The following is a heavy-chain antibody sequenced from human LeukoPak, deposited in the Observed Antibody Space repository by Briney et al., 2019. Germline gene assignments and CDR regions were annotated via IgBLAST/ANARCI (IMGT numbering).Heavy chain of an antibody. J-gene: IGHJ6*02. V-gene: IGHV1-2*04. Sequence: GASVKVSCKASGGTFSSYAISWVRQAPGQGLEWMGWINPNSGGTNYAQKFQGWVTMTRDTSISTAYMELSRLRSDDTAVYYCARDYRMVRGAIRYYYYGMDVWGQGTTVTVSS. D-gene: IGHD3-10*01. CDR3: ARDYRMVRGAIRYYYYGMDV. CDR1: GGTFSSYA. CDR2: INPNSGGT.